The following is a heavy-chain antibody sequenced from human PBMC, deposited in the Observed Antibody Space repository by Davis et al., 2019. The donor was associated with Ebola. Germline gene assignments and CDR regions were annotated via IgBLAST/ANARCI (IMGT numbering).Heavy chain of an antibody. J-gene: IGHJ5*02. D-gene: IGHD2-15*01. CDR3: ARERRCSGGSCYSSGWFDP. CDR2: ISSSSSTI. Sequence: GGSLRLSCAASGFTFSSYSMNWVRQAPGKGLEWVSYISSSSSTIYYADSVKGRFTISRDNAKNSLYLQMNSLRDEDTAVYYCARERRCSGGSCYSSGWFDPWGQGTLVTVSS. V-gene: IGHV3-48*02. CDR1: GFTFSSYS.